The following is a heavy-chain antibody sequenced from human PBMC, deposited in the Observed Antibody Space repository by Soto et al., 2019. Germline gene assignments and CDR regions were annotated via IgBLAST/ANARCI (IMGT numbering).Heavy chain of an antibody. D-gene: IGHD3-9*01. J-gene: IGHJ4*02. Sequence: QVQLQQWGAGLLKPSETLSLTCAVYGGSFSGYYWSWIRQPPGKGLEWIGEINHSGSTNYNPSLKSRVTISGDASKNQVSLKLRSVSAAETAVYYCARGSAELRYFAWLSRQFDYWGQGTLVTVSA. V-gene: IGHV4-34*01. CDR2: INHSGST. CDR1: GGSFSGYY. CDR3: ARGSAELRYFAWLSRQFDY.